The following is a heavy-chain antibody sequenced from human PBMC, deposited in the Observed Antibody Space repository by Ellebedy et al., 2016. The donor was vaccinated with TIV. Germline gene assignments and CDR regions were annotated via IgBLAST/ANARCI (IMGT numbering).Heavy chain of an antibody. Sequence: GESLKISXEASGLIVTNAWMTWVRQAPGKGLEWIGRIQSRSEGGTAAYAAPVQGRFIISRDGSENKLFLHMNSLRTEDTGIYYCNTGWAFDDWGQGTRVTVSS. CDR3: NTGWAFDD. CDR1: GLIVTNAW. CDR2: IQSRSEGGTA. J-gene: IGHJ3*01. V-gene: IGHV3-15*05.